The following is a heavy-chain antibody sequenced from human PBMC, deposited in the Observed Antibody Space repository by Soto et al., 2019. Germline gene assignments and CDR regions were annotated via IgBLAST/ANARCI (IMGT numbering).Heavy chain of an antibody. D-gene: IGHD2-2*01. CDR3: ASGRSSCCFDY. J-gene: IGHJ4*02. V-gene: IGHV3-48*01. CDR1: GFTFSSYS. Sequence: EVQLVESGGGLVQPGGSLRLSCAASGFTFSSYSMNWVRQAPGKGLEWVSYISSSSSTIYYADAVRGRVTVARDNAKNSLYLEMNSLRAEDTAVYYCASGRSSCCFDYGGQGTLVTVSS. CDR2: ISSSSSTI.